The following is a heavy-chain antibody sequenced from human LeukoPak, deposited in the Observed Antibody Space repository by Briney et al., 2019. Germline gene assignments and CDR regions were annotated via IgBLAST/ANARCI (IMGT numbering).Heavy chain of an antibody. J-gene: IGHJ5*02. CDR3: ARRERIAVAGTGYWFDP. D-gene: IGHD6-19*01. Sequence: SETLSLTCTVSGGSISSYYWSWIRQPPGKGLEWIGYIYYSGSTNYNPSLKSRVTISVDTSKNQFSLKLSSVTAADTAVYYCARRERIAVAGTGYWFDPWGQGTLVTVSS. CDR1: GGSISSYY. V-gene: IGHV4-59*08. CDR2: IYYSGST.